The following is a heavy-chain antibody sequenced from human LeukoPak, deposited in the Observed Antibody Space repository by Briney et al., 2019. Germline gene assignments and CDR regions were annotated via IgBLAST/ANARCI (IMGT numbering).Heavy chain of an antibody. J-gene: IGHJ3*02. Sequence: SETLSLTCTVSGGSISSYYWSWIRQPAGKGLEWIGRIYTSGSTNYNPSLKSRVAMSVDTSKNQFSLKLSSVTAADTAVYYCARVRYYYGSGSYDAFDIWGQGTMVTVSS. D-gene: IGHD3-10*01. CDR3: ARVRYYYGSGSYDAFDI. CDR2: IYTSGST. V-gene: IGHV4-4*07. CDR1: GGSISSYY.